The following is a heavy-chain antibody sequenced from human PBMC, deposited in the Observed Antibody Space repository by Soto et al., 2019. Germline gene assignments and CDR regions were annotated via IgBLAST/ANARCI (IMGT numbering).Heavy chain of an antibody. Sequence: QVQLQESGPGLLKPSQTLSLTCTVSGGSITSDGFYWTWIRQRPGKRLEWIAYLYCTGRTFYNPFLKSRLTISQDESANRFALKMTSVTASGTAIYFCASGPFHIWGPGTMVVVSS. J-gene: IGHJ3*02. CDR2: LYCTGRT. V-gene: IGHV4-31*03. CDR3: ASGPFHI. CDR1: GGSITSDGFY.